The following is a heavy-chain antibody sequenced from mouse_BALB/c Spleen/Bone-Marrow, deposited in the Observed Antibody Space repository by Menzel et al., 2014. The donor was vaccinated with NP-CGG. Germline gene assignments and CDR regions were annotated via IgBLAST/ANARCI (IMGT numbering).Heavy chain of an antibody. CDR2: INPNNGGS. V-gene: IGHV1-22*01. J-gene: IGHJ2*01. CDR3: ARAVHFDY. CDR1: GYTFTDYT. Sequence: EVQLQQSGPELMKPGASVKISCKPSGYTFTDYTMHWVRQSHGKSLEWIGSINPNNGGSSCNQKFKAKATLTIDKSSSTPYMELRSLTSEDSAVYYCARAVHFDYWGQGTTLTVSS.